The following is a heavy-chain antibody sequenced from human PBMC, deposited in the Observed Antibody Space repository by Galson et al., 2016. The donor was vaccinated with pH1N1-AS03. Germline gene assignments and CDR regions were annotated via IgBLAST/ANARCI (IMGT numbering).Heavy chain of an antibody. CDR2: IHPIFGTT. V-gene: IGHV1-69*13. Sequence: SVKVSCKASGGTFSNYAISWMRQAPGQGLEWMGGIHPIFGTTSYAQKFRGRLTITADHSTSAAYMELTSLTSEDTAIYYCARDRHYDTSGRFYYESEHWGQGTLVIVSS. CDR1: GGTFSNYA. J-gene: IGHJ4*02. D-gene: IGHD3-22*01. CDR3: ARDRHYDTSGRFYYESEH.